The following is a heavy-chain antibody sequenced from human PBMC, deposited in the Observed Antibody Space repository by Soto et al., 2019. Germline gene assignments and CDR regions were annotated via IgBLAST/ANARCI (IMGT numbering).Heavy chain of an antibody. D-gene: IGHD2-2*01. CDR1: GYTFTTYY. J-gene: IGHJ3*02. V-gene: IGHV1-46*01. CDR3: AKIRAAMAFPDAFDI. Sequence: ASVKVSCKAAGYTFTTYYIHWVRQAPGQGLEWMGIINPSGGSTSYAQKFQGRVTMTRDTSTSTVYMEMSSLRSDDTAVYYCAKIRAAMAFPDAFDIWGQGTMVTVSS. CDR2: INPSGGST.